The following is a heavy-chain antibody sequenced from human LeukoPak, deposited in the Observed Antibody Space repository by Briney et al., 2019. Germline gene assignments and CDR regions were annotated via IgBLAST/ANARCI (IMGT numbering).Heavy chain of an antibody. CDR2: MNPNSGNT. CDR1: GGTFSSYA. CDR3: ARSDILTGYSL. V-gene: IGHV1-8*02. J-gene: IGHJ4*02. Sequence: ASVKVSCKASGGTFSSYAISWVRQATGQGLEWMGWMNPNSGNTGYAQKFQGRVTMTRNTSISTAYMELSSLRSEDTAVYYCARSDILTGYSLWGQGTLVTVSS. D-gene: IGHD3-9*01.